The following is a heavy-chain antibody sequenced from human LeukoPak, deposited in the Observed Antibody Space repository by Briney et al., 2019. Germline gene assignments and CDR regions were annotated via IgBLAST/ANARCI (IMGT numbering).Heavy chain of an antibody. CDR1: GGSISSRNYY. D-gene: IGHD3-16*01. CDR2: IYSSGST. CDR3: AGIRGLFYEQEVCAFDI. J-gene: IGHJ3*02. Sequence: TASETLSLTCTVSGGSISSRNYYWGWIRQTPGKGLEWIGSIYSSGSTYYNPSLKSPFTISVDTSKNQFSLKLSSVTAADTAVYYCAGIRGLFYEQEVCAFDIWGQGTMVTVSS. V-gene: IGHV4-39*07.